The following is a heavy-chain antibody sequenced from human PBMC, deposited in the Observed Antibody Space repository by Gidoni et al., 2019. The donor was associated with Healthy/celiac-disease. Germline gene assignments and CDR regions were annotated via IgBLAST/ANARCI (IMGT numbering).Heavy chain of an antibody. CDR1: GFTFSSYS. CDR2: ISGSGGST. Sequence: EVQLLESGGGLVQPGGSLRLSCAASGFTFSSYSMSWVRQAPGKGLEWVSAISGSGGSTYYADSVKGRFTISRDNSKNTLYLQMNSLRAEDTAVYYCAKALYYYDSSGYFRVPFDYWGQGTMVTVSS. J-gene: IGHJ4*02. CDR3: AKALYYYDSSGYFRVPFDY. D-gene: IGHD3-22*01. V-gene: IGHV3-23*01.